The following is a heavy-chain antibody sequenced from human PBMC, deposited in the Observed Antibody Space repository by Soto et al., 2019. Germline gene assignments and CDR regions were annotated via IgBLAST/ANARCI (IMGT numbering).Heavy chain of an antibody. Sequence: EVQLLESGGGLVQPGGSLRLSCAASGFTFSSYAMSWVRQAPGKGLEWVSAISGSGGSTYYADSVKGRFTISRDNSKNPLYPQMNSLRAEGPAVYYCAKDAPQYSSSSDYFDYWGQGNLGNVSS. CDR2: ISGSGGST. J-gene: IGHJ4*02. D-gene: IGHD6-6*01. CDR1: GFTFSSYA. CDR3: AKDAPQYSSSSDYFDY. V-gene: IGHV3-23*01.